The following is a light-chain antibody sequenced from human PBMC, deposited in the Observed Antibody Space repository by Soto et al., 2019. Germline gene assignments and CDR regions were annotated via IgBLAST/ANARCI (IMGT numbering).Light chain of an antibody. Sequence: QSALTQPRSVSGSPGQSVTISCTGTYSDIGSYNDVSWYQHHPAKAPRLMIFDVSQRPSGVPDRFSGSKSGNTAALTISGLQTEDEAADYCCSYVRAYRLMIFGEGTKLTVL. CDR2: DVS. V-gene: IGLV2-11*01. J-gene: IGLJ2*01. CDR1: YSDIGSYND. CDR3: CSYVRAYRLMI.